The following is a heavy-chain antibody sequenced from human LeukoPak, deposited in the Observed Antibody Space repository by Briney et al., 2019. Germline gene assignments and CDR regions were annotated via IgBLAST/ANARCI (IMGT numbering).Heavy chain of an antibody. V-gene: IGHV1-69*05. D-gene: IGHD2-15*01. CDR2: IIPIFGTA. CDR3: AGGVITHGDIVVVVAATPSGYFDY. Sequence: GASVKVSCKASGGTFSSYAISWVRQAPGQGLEWMGGIIPIFGTANYAQKFQGRVTITTDESTSTAYMELSSLRSEDTAVYYCAGGVITHGDIVVVVAATPSGYFDYWGQGTLVTVSS. CDR1: GGTFSSYA. J-gene: IGHJ4*02.